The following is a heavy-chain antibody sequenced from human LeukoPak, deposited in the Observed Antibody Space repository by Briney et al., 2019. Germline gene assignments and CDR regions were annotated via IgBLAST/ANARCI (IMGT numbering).Heavy chain of an antibody. D-gene: IGHD2-2*01. CDR1: GFTFSSYE. CDR3: ARTASPICSSTSCYALFGY. CDR2: ISSSSSYI. Sequence: GGALRLSCAASGFTFSSYEMNWVRQAPGKGLEWVSSISSSSSYIYYADSVKGRFTISRDNAKNSLYLQMNSLRAEDTAVYYCARTASPICSSTSCYALFGYWGQGTLVTVSS. J-gene: IGHJ4*02. V-gene: IGHV3-21*01.